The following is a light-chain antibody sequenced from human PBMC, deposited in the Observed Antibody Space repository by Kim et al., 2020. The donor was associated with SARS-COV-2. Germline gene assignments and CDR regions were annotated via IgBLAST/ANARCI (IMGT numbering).Light chain of an antibody. J-gene: IGLJ2*01. Sequence: SSELTQDPAVSVALGQTVRITCQGDSLRSYYVSWYQQKPGQAPVLVIYGKNNRPSGIPDRFSGFSSGNTASLTITGAQAEDEADYYCNSRDSSGNHLVFG. CDR3: NSRDSSGNHLV. V-gene: IGLV3-19*01. CDR1: SLRSYY. CDR2: GKN.